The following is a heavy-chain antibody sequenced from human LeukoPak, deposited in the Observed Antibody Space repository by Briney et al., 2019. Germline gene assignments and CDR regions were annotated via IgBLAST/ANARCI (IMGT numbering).Heavy chain of an antibody. CDR2: ISDSGNT. J-gene: IGHJ4*02. CDR3: ARATYSTGSYYTAFDS. D-gene: IGHD3-10*01. Sequence: SETLSLTCTVSGGSLSSSRYYWGWVRQPPGKGLEWIGSISDSGNTYYNPCLKSRVTMSISTSRNQFSLRLSSVTAADTAVFYCARATYSTGSYYTAFDSWGQGTLVTVSS. CDR1: GGSLSSSRYY. V-gene: IGHV4-39*07.